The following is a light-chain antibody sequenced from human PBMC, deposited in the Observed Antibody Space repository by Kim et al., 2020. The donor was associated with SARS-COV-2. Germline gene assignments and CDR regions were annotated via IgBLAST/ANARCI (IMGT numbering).Light chain of an antibody. CDR2: DAS. V-gene: IGKV3-11*01. CDR3: QQRSNWPPIT. J-gene: IGKJ5*01. Sequence: SPGESATLSCRASQSVSSYLAWYQQKPGQAPRLLIYDASNRATGIPARFSGRGSGTDFTLTISSLEPEDFPVYYCQQRSNWPPITFGQGTRLEIK. CDR1: QSVSSY.